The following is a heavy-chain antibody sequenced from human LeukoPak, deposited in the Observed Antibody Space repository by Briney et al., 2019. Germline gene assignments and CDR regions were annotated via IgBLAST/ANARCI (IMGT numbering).Heavy chain of an antibody. CDR1: GYTFTSYG. J-gene: IGHJ6*03. D-gene: IGHD3-10*01. CDR3: ARGPLRYGSGSNYYMDV. CDR2: ISAYNGNT. V-gene: IGHV1-18*01. Sequence: GASVKVSCKASGYTFTSYGISWVRQAPGQGLEWMGWISAYNGNTNYAQKLQGRVTMTTDTSTSTAYMELRSLRSDDTAVYYCARGPLRYGSGSNYYMDVWGKGTTVIVSS.